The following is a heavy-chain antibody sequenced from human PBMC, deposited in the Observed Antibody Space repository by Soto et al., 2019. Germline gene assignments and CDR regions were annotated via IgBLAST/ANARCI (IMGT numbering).Heavy chain of an antibody. Sequence: EVQLVESGGGLVQPGGSLRLSCAASGFTFSSYEMNWVRQAPGKGLEWVSYISSSGSTIYYADSVKGRFTISRDNAKNSLYLQMNSLRAEDTAVYYCARGVGTTFRGTIYYYYGMDVWGQGTTVTVSS. J-gene: IGHJ6*02. CDR3: ARGVGTTFRGTIYYYYGMDV. V-gene: IGHV3-48*03. CDR1: GFTFSSYE. D-gene: IGHD1-26*01. CDR2: ISSSGSTI.